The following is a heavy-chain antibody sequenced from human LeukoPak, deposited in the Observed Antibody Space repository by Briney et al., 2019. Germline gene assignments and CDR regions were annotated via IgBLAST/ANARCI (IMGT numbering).Heavy chain of an antibody. CDR1: GFTFSSYW. Sequence: PGGSLRLSCAASGFTFSSYWMHWVSQAPGKGLVWVSRINSDGSTTNYADSVKGRFTISRDNAKNTLYLQMNSLRAEDTAVYYCASGSNMVRGVLTGASDYWGQGTLVTVSS. V-gene: IGHV3-74*01. CDR2: INSDGSTT. D-gene: IGHD3-10*01. CDR3: ASGSNMVRGVLTGASDY. J-gene: IGHJ4*02.